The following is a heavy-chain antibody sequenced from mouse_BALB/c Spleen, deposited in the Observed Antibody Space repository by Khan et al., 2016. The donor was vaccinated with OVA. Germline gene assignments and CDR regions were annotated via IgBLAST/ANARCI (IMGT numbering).Heavy chain of an antibody. CDR3: ARHGYGGFAY. V-gene: IGHV1-18*01. J-gene: IGHJ3*01. D-gene: IGHD2-2*01. CDR1: GYTFTDYN. Sequence: VQLKESGPELVKPGASVKIPCKASGYTFTDYNMAWVKQSHGKSLEWIGDIIPNNGGTIYNQKFKGRATLTIDKSSNTAYMEFRSLTSEDTAVYYCARHGYGGFAYWGQGSLVTVSA. CDR2: IIPNNGGT.